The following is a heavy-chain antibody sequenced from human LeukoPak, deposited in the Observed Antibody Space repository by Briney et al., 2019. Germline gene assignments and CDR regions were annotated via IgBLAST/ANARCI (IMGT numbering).Heavy chain of an antibody. CDR3: ARVPYSSSSRSDY. V-gene: IGHV1-69*01. Sequence: PVKVSCKASGGTFSSYAISWVRQAPGQGLEWMGGIIPIFGTANYAQKFQGRVTITADESTSTAYMELSSLRSEDTAVYYCARVPYSSSSRSDYWGQGTLVTVSS. CDR2: IIPIFGTA. CDR1: GGTFSSYA. J-gene: IGHJ4*02. D-gene: IGHD6-6*01.